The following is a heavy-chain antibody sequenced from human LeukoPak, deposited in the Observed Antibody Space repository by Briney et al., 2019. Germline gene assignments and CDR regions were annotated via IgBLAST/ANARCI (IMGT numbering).Heavy chain of an antibody. CDR1: GFTFSSYE. CDR3: ARVMVYATGWFDP. CDR2: ISSSGSTI. V-gene: IGHV3-48*03. Sequence: GGSLRLSCAASGFTFSSYEMNWVRQAPGKGLEWVSYISSSGSTIYYADSVKGRFTISRDNAKNSLYLQMNSLRAEDTAVYYCARVMVYATGWFDPWGQGTLVTVSS. D-gene: IGHD2-8*01. J-gene: IGHJ5*02.